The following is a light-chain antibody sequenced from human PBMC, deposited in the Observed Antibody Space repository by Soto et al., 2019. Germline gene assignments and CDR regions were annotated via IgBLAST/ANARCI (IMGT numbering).Light chain of an antibody. J-gene: IGKJ2*01. Sequence: EIVLTQSPGTLSLSPGERATLSCRASQSVGSSYLAWYQQKPGQAPRLLIFGTSNRATGIPDRFSGSGSGTDFTLTISRLEPVDFAVYYCQQFGSSVYTFGQGTKLEIK. CDR3: QQFGSSVYT. CDR1: QSVGSSY. V-gene: IGKV3-20*01. CDR2: GTS.